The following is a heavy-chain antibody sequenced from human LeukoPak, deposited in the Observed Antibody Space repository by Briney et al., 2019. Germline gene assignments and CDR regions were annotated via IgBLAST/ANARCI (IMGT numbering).Heavy chain of an antibody. CDR1: GGSISSSSYY. V-gene: IGHV4-39*01. CDR2: IYYSGST. Sequence: SETLSLTCTVSGGSISSSSYYWGWIRQPPGKGLEWIGSIYYSGSTYYNPSLKSRVTISVDTSKNQFSLKLSSVTAAGTAVYYCARLGAAAGTYGYYYGMDVWGQGTTVTVSS. D-gene: IGHD6-13*01. CDR3: ARLGAAAGTYGYYYGMDV. J-gene: IGHJ6*02.